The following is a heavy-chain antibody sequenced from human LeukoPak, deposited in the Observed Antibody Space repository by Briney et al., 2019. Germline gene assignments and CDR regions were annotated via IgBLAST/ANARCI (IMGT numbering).Heavy chain of an antibody. Sequence: SGPTLVKPTQTLTLTCTFSGFSLSASGVGVGWIRQPPGKALEWLALIYSDDDKRYSPSLNSRLTITKDTSKNQVVLTMTNMDPVDTATYYCAHSSMITFGGVIGMNFDYWGQGTLVTVSS. D-gene: IGHD3-16*02. CDR2: IYSDDDK. CDR1: GFSLSASGVG. V-gene: IGHV2-5*02. J-gene: IGHJ4*02. CDR3: AHSSMITFGGVIGMNFDY.